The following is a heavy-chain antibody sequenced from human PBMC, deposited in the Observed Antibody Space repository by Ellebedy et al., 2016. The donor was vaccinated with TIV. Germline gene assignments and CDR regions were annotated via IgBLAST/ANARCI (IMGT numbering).Heavy chain of an antibody. J-gene: IGHJ4*02. CDR1: GFTFSSHS. Sequence: GGSLRLSXATSGFTFSSHSMNWVRQAPGKGLEWVSSITSTSRYLFYADSVKGRVTISRDNAKSSLYLQMNSLRVEDTAVYYCARENGDYRGYSDFWGQGTLVTVSS. CDR2: ITSTSRYL. V-gene: IGHV3-21*01. CDR3: ARENGDYRGYSDF. D-gene: IGHD4-17*01.